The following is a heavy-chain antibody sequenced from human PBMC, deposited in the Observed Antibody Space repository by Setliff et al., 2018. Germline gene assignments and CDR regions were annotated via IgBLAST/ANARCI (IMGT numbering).Heavy chain of an antibody. CDR2: IYTSWST. V-gene: IGHV4-61*09. D-gene: IGHD3-3*01. CDR3: ARMSGFQYIDV. CDR1: GDSISSHRNY. J-gene: IGHJ6*03. Sequence: PSETLSLTCTVSGDSISSHRNYWGWFRQPAGKELEWIGQIYTSWSTNYNPSRKSRVTISLDTSNNQFSLSLTSVTAEDTAVYYCARMSGFQYIDVWDKGTTVTVSS.